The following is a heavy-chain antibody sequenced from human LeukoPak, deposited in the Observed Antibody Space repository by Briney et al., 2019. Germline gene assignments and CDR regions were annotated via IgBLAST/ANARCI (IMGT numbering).Heavy chain of an antibody. CDR3: AKDPNGDYVGTFDM. J-gene: IGHJ3*02. CDR1: GFTFSSYA. Sequence: PGGSLRLSCAASGFTFSSYAMSWVRQAPGKGLEWVSAISGSGGSTYYADSVKGRFTISRDNSKNTLFLQMNSLRDEDTAAYYCAKDPNGDYVGTFDMWGRGTMVTVSS. V-gene: IGHV3-23*01. CDR2: ISGSGGST. D-gene: IGHD4-17*01.